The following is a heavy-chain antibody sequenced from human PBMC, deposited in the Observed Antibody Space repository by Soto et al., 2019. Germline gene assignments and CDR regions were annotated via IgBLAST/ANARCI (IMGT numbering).Heavy chain of an antibody. CDR1: GFAFSNYA. D-gene: IGHD1-1*01. Sequence: EVQLLESGGGLVQPGGSLRLFCAASGFAFSNYAMTWVRQAPGKGLEGVSTITDGGRTFYGDTVKGRFTNSGDNSRSTLYLQMNNLRAEDAAVYYCAKTDNCNTQTSGCANRFDYWVQGTLVTVSP. CDR3: AKTDNCNTQTSGCANRFDY. J-gene: IGHJ4*02. V-gene: IGHV3-23*01. CDR2: ITDGGRT.